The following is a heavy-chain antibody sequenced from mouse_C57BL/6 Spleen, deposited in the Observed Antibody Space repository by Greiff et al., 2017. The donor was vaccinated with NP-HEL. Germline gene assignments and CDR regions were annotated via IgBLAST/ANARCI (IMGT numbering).Heavy chain of an antibody. CDR2: ISDGGSYT. D-gene: IGHD1-1*01. CDR3: ARETYYYGSRPWYFDV. J-gene: IGHJ1*03. Sequence: EVQGVESGGGLVKPGGSLKLSCAASGFTFSSYAMSWVRQTPEKRLEWVATISDGGSYTYYPDNVKGRFTISRDNAKNNLYLQMSHLKSEDTAMYYCARETYYYGSRPWYFDVWGTGTTVTVSS. V-gene: IGHV5-4*01. CDR1: GFTFSSYA.